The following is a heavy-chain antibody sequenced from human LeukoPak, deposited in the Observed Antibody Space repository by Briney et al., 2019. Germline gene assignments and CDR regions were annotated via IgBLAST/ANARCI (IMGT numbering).Heavy chain of an antibody. CDR1: GGTFSSYA. J-gene: IGHJ6*03. CDR2: IIPIFGTA. CDR3: ARGHGYYYYMDV. Sequence: SVKVSCKASGGTFSSYAISWVRQAPGQGLEWMGGIIPIFGTANYAQKFQGRVTITTDESTSTAYMELSSLRSEDTAVYYCARGHGYYYYMDVWGKGTTVTVSS. V-gene: IGHV1-69*05.